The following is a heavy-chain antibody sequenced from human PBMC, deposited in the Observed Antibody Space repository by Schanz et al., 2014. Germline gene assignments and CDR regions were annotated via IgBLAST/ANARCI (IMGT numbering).Heavy chain of an antibody. CDR1: GFTASSHS. V-gene: IGHV3-21*01. CDR2: ISSRSSHI. CDR3: VRERTNYGGNSYFFDH. Sequence: EVKMVESGGGLVKPGGSLRLSCGVSGFTASSHSMNWVRQAPGKGLEWVSSISSRSSHIYYADSVKGRFTVSRDNAKNSVYLQMNGLRVEDTAVYYCVRERTNYGGNSYFFDHWGQGTLVTVSS. D-gene: IGHD2-21*02. J-gene: IGHJ4*02.